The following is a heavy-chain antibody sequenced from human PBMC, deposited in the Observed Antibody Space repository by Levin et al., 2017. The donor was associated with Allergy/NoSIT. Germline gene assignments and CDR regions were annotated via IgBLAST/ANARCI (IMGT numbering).Heavy chain of an antibody. D-gene: IGHD3-3*01. V-gene: IGHV3-23*01. CDR2: ISGSGGST. CDR3: AKVPAFWSGPGGPLSLSRAPYFDY. J-gene: IGHJ4*02. Sequence: GGSLRLSCAASGFTFSSYAMSWVRQAPGKGLEWVSAISGSGGSTYYADSVKGRFTISRDNSKNTLYLQMNSLRAEDTAVYYCAKVPAFWSGPGGPLSLSRAPYFDYWGQGTLVTVSS. CDR1: GFTFSSYA.